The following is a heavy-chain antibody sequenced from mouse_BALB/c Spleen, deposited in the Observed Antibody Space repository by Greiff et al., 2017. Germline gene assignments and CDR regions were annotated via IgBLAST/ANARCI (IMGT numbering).Heavy chain of an antibody. CDR1: GFTFSSYG. J-gene: IGHJ3*01. CDR2: INSNGGST. V-gene: IGHV5-6-3*01. Sequence: EVKVVESGGGLVQPGGSLKLSCAASGFTFSSYGMSWVRQTPDKRLELVATINSNGGSTYYPDSVKGRFTISRDNAKNTLYLQMSSLKSEDTAMYYCTRDRDYGLAYWGQGTLVTVSA. D-gene: IGHD1-1*01. CDR3: TRDRDYGLAY.